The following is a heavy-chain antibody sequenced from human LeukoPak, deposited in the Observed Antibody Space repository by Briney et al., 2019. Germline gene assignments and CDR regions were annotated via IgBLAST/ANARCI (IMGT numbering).Heavy chain of an antibody. CDR2: INPNSGDT. Sequence: GASVKVSCKASGYTFTDYYMHWVRQAPGQGLEWMGWINPNSGDTYYAQKFQGRATMTRDTSITTAYMELSRLRSGDTAMYYCARRSRSNSLGDCFDPWGQGTLVTVSS. V-gene: IGHV1-2*02. CDR1: GYTFTDYY. CDR3: ARRSRSNSLGDCFDP. J-gene: IGHJ5*02. D-gene: IGHD3-16*01.